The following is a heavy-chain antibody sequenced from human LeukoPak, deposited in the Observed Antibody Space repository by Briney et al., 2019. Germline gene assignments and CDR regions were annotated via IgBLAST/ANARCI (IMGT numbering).Heavy chain of an antibody. D-gene: IGHD1-26*01. CDR1: GFTFSSYE. V-gene: IGHV3-48*03. CDR2: ISSSGSNK. CDR3: ARGPAYGRKEAGAFFPDS. Sequence: GSPRLSCAASGFTFSSYEMNWVRQAPGKGLEWVSYISSSGSNKYYAASVKGRFTISRDNAKNSLYLQMNSLRAEDTAVYYCARGPAYGRKEAGAFFPDS. J-gene: IGHJ5*01.